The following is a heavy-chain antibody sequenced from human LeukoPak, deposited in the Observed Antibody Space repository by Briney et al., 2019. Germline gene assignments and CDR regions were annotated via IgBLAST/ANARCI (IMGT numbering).Heavy chain of an antibody. CDR2: ISGSDDGT. CDR3: ARVGPGAAAGTDY. CDR1: GFTFSTYA. D-gene: IGHD6-13*01. J-gene: IGHJ4*02. Sequence: GGSLRLSCAASGFTFSTYAMSWVRQIPGKGLEWVSAISGSDDGTYYADSVKGRFTISRDNAKNSLYLQMNSLRAEDTAVYYCARVGPGAAAGTDYWGQGTLVTVSS. V-gene: IGHV3-23*01.